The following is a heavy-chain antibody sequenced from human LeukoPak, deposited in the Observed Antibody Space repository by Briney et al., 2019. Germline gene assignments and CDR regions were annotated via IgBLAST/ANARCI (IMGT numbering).Heavy chain of an antibody. D-gene: IGHD2-15*01. CDR2: ISGGGTTT. CDR3: AKDENVLREGAFDI. V-gene: IGHV3-23*01. CDR1: GFTFSIYV. Sequence: GGSLRLPCAASGFTFSIYVMSWVRQAPGKGLEWVSTISGGGTTTYYADSVKGRFTISRDNSKNTLYLQMNSLRAEDTAVYYCAKDENVLREGAFDIWGQGTMVTVSS. J-gene: IGHJ3*02.